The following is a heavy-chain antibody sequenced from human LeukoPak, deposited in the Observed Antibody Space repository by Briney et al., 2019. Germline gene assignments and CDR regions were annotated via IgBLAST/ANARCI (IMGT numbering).Heavy chain of an antibody. CDR3: ARDEYCSGGSCYSDY. Sequence: GSLRLSCAASGFTVSSNYMSWVRQAPGKGLEWVSLIYSGGSTFYADSVKGRFTISRDNSKNTLYLQMNSLRAEDTAVYYCARDEYCSGGSCYSDYWGQGTLVTVSS. D-gene: IGHD2-15*01. J-gene: IGHJ4*02. CDR2: IYSGGST. V-gene: IGHV3-66*01. CDR1: GFTVSSNY.